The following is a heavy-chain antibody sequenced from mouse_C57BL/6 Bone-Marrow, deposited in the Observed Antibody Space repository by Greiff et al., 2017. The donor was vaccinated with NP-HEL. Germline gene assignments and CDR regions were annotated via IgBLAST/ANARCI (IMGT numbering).Heavy chain of an antibody. CDR2: INPSKGGT. CDR1: GYTFTSYW. D-gene: IGHD2-12*01. CDR3: ARSGFTTDY. V-gene: IGHV1-53*01. J-gene: IGHJ2*01. Sequence: QVQLQQPGTELVKPGASVKLSCKASGYTFTSYWMHWVTQRTGQGLEWIGNINPSKGGTNYNEKLKSKAPLTVDKSSSTSYMQLSGLTSEDSAVYYCARSGFTTDYWGQGTTLTVSS.